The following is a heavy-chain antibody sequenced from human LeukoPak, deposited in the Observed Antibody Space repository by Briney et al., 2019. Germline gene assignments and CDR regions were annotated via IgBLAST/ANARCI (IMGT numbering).Heavy chain of an antibody. CDR2: IYYSGST. V-gene: IGHV4-59*01. Sequence: PSETLSLTCTVSGGSISSYYWSWIRQPPGKGLEWIGYIYYSGSTNYNPSLKSRVTISVDTSKNQFSLKLSSVTAADTAVYYCARVGVTPRYYNYYGMDVWGQGTTVTVSS. CDR1: GGSISSYY. D-gene: IGHD3-3*01. J-gene: IGHJ6*02. CDR3: ARVGVTPRYYNYYGMDV.